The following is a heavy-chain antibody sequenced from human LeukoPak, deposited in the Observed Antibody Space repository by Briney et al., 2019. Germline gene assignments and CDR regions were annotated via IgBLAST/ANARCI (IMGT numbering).Heavy chain of an antibody. Sequence: GGSLRLSCAASGFTFSSYWMSWVRQAPGKGLEWVANIKQDGSEKYYVDSVKGRFTISRDNSKNSLYLQMNSLRAEDTAVYYCARRREATLYAFDIWGQGTMVTVSS. D-gene: IGHD5-12*01. CDR3: ARRREATLYAFDI. J-gene: IGHJ3*02. CDR1: GFTFSSYW. CDR2: IKQDGSEK. V-gene: IGHV3-7*01.